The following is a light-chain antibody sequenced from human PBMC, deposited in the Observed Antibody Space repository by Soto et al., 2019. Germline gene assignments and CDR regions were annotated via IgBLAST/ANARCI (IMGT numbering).Light chain of an antibody. CDR1: TSEVGSYNF. Sequence: QSVLTQPASVSGSPGQSITISSPGPTSEVGSYNFVSCYQHLPGKAPKLLIYDVNNGPSGVSNRFSGSKSGSTASLTISGLQAEDEAEYFCSSFSSASTLVVFGGGTKLTVL. J-gene: IGLJ2*01. CDR3: SSFSSASTLVV. CDR2: DVN. V-gene: IGLV2-14*03.